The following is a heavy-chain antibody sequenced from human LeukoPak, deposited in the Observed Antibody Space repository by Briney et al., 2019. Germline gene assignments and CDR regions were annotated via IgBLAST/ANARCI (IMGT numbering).Heavy chain of an antibody. V-gene: IGHV3-23*01. CDR1: GFTFGSYA. CDR2: IGGGGDNT. Sequence: PGGSLRLSGEASGFTFGSYARSWVGKAPGKGLRWVSGIGGGGDNTYYADSVKGRFTISRDNSKNTLYVQVNSLGTEDTAAYYCAKHRRHYDSSGYYSCYFDYWGQGTLVTVSS. CDR3: AKHRRHYDSSGYYSCYFDY. J-gene: IGHJ4*02. D-gene: IGHD3-22*01.